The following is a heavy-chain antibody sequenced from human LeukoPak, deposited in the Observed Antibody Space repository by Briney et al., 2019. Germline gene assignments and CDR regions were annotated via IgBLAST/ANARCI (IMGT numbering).Heavy chain of an antibody. CDR1: GGSITSKY. D-gene: IGHD6-13*01. CDR3: ARISAAPGRVYYMDV. V-gene: IGHV4-4*07. Sequence: PSETLSLTCTVSGGSITSKYWSWIRRSAGKGLEWIGRIYAPSGGTPSGDTNYNPSLRSRVTVSVDTSKNHFSLKLTSVTAADTAVYYCARISAAPGRVYYMDVWGKGTTVTVSS. CDR2: IYAPSGGTPSGDT. J-gene: IGHJ6*03.